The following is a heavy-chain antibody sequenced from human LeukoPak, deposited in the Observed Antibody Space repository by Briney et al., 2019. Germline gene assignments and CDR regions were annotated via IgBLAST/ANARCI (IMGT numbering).Heavy chain of an antibody. CDR3: ARRIINRRMITFGGVIGYVAFDI. Sequence: ASVKVSCEAFGYTFTSNYMHWVRQAPGQGPEWMGVISPSGGSTTYAQKFQGRVTITADESTSTAYMELSSLRSEDTAVYYCARRIINRRMITFGGVIGYVAFDIWGQGTMVTVSS. D-gene: IGHD3-16*02. J-gene: IGHJ3*02. CDR1: GYTFTSNY. V-gene: IGHV1-46*01. CDR2: ISPSGGST.